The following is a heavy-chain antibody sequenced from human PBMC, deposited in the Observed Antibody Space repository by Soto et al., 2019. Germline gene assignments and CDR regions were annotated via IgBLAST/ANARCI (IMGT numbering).Heavy chain of an antibody. CDR3: AREQLNYYGSGSYRAYYYYGMDV. Sequence: SETLSLTCAVYGGSFSGYYWSWIRQPPGKGLEWIGEINHSGSTNYNPSLKSRVTISVDTSKNQFSLKLSSVTAADTAVYYCAREQLNYYGSGSYRAYYYYGMDVWGQGTTVTVSS. CDR2: INHSGST. J-gene: IGHJ6*02. CDR1: GGSFSGYY. D-gene: IGHD3-10*01. V-gene: IGHV4-34*01.